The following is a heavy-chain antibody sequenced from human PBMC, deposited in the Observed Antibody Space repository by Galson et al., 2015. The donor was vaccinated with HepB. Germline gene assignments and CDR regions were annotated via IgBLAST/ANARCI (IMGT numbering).Heavy chain of an antibody. CDR1: GFTFSSYW. D-gene: IGHD3-10*01. CDR2: IKQDGSEK. J-gene: IGHJ4*02. CDR3: ARDSFGEGPEFDY. V-gene: IGHV3-7*03. Sequence: SLRLSCAVSGFTFSSYWMNWVRLAPGKGLEWVANIKQDGSEKYYVDSVKGRFTISRDNAKNSLYLEMNSLRAEDTAVYYCARDSFGEGPEFDYWGQGTLVTVSS.